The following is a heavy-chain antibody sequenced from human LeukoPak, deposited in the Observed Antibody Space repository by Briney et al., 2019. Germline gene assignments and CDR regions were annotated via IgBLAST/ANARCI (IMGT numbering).Heavy chain of an antibody. J-gene: IGHJ3*02. V-gene: IGHV1-69*13. CDR1: GGTFSSYA. D-gene: IGHD5-24*01. CDR2: IIAIFGTA. CDR3: AREEMATIAAFDI. Sequence: SVRVSCKASGGTFSSYAMSWVRQAPGQGLEWMGGIIAIFGTANYAQKLQGRVTITADESTSPAYMELSSLRSEDTAVYYCAREEMATIAAFDIWGQGTMVTVSS.